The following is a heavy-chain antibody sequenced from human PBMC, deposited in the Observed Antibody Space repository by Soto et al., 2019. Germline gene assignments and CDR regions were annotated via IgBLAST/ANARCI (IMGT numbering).Heavy chain of an antibody. J-gene: IGHJ6*02. CDR3: ARSQGSSTSLEIYYYYYYGMDV. Sequence: QVQLVQSGAEVNKPGSSVKVSCKDSGGTFGSYAISWVRQAPGQGREWMGGIIPIPGTANYAQKFQGRVTIAADESTSTAYMELSSLRSEDTAVYYCARSQGSSTSLEIYYYYYYGMDVWGQGTTVTVSS. CDR1: GGTFGSYA. D-gene: IGHD2-2*01. CDR2: IIPIPGTA. V-gene: IGHV1-69*01.